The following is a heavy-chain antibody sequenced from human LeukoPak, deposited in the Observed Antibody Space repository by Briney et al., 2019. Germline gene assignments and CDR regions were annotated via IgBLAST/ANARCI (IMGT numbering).Heavy chain of an antibody. CDR3: ARDNDFDY. CDR1: GYTFTSYH. CDR2: INPSGGTT. V-gene: IGHV1-46*01. Sequence: ASVKVSCKASGYTFTSYHMHWVRQAPGQGLEWMGIINPSGGTTNYAQKFRGRVTMTRDMSTSTVYMELSSLRSEDTAFYYCARDNDFDYWGQGTLVTVSS. J-gene: IGHJ4*02. D-gene: IGHD2-8*01.